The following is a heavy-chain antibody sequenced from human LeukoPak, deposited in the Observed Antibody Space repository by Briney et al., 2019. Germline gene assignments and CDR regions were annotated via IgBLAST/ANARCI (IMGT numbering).Heavy chain of an antibody. D-gene: IGHD5-12*01. CDR1: GGTFSSYA. J-gene: IGHJ4*02. Sequence: SVKVSCKASGGTFSSYAISWVRQAPGQGLEWMGGIIPIFGTANYAQKFQGRVTITADESTSTAYMELSSLRSEDTAVYYCAREPLGGYDLPASDYWGQGTLVTVSS. V-gene: IGHV1-69*01. CDR3: AREPLGGYDLPASDY. CDR2: IIPIFGTA.